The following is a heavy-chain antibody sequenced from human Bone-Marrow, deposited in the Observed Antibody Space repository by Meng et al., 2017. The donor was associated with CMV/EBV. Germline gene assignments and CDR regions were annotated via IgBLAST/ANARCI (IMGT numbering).Heavy chain of an antibody. J-gene: IGHJ4*02. CDR2: IYYSGST. D-gene: IGHD2-2*01. Sequence: SETLSLTCTVSGGSISSSSYYWGWIRQPPGKGLEWIGSIYYSGSTNYNPSLKSRVTISVDTSKNQFSLKLSSVTAADTAVYYCARSYCSSTSCYANLFDYWGQGTLVTVSS. CDR1: GGSISSSSYY. CDR3: ARSYCSSTSCYANLFDY. V-gene: IGHV4-39*07.